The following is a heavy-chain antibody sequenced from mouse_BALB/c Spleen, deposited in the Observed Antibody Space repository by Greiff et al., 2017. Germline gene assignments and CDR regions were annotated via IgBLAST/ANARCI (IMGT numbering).Heavy chain of an antibody. V-gene: IGHV5-4*02. CDR2: ISDGGSYT. Sequence: EVMLVESGGGLVKPGGSLKLSCAASGFTFSDYYMYWVRQTPEKRLEWVATISDGGSYTYYPDSVKGRFTISRDNAKNNLYLQMSSLKSEDTAMYYCASNYYGSSLDYWGQGTTLTVSS. CDR1: GFTFSDYY. D-gene: IGHD1-1*01. CDR3: ASNYYGSSLDY. J-gene: IGHJ2*01.